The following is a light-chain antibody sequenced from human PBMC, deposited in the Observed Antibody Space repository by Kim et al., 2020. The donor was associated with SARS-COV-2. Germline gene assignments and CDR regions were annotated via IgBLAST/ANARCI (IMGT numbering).Light chain of an antibody. Sequence: PGESATRDGRASESIGSSLARYQKRPGQAPRLIIFGASSRATRIPARFSSGGSGSEFNLTISGLQSDDFAVYYCQQYRDWPPWTLGQGTKVDIK. V-gene: IGKV3-15*01. J-gene: IGKJ1*01. CDR3: QQYRDWPPWT. CDR1: ESIGSS. CDR2: GAS.